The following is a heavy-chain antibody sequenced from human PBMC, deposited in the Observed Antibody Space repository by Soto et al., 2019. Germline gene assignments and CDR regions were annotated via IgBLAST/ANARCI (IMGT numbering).Heavy chain of an antibody. V-gene: IGHV4-31*03. Sequence: QVQLQESGPGLVKPSQTLSLTCTVSGGSISSGGYYWSWIRQHPGKGLEWIGSIYYSGSTYYNPSLQSRVSISVDTSKKQFSLQLSSVTAAHRAVHSCARGVLHWGQGTLVTVSS. CDR2: IYYSGST. CDR1: GGSISSGGYY. CDR3: ARGVLH. D-gene: IGHD3-16*01. J-gene: IGHJ4*02.